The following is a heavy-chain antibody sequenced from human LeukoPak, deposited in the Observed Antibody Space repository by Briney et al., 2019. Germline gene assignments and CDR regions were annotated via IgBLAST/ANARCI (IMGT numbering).Heavy chain of an antibody. J-gene: IGHJ4*02. V-gene: IGHV3-30*18. D-gene: IGHD3-22*01. CDR1: GFTFSSYG. CDR3: AKDLRYYYDSSGYPDY. Sequence: SCKASGFTFSSYGMHWVRQAPGKGLEWVAVISYDGSNKYYADSVKGRFTISRDNSKNTLYLQMNSLRAEDTAVYYCAKDLRYYYDSSGYPDYWGQGTLVTVSS. CDR2: ISYDGSNK.